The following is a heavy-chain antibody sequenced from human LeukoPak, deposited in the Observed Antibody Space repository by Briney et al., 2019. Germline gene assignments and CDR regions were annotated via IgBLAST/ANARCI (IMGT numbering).Heavy chain of an antibody. CDR1: GFTFSSYG. J-gene: IGHJ4*02. D-gene: IGHD6-19*01. CDR3: AKARGRVDGNINYFDY. V-gene: IGHV3-30*02. CDR2: IRYDGSNK. Sequence: PGGSLRLSCAASGFTFSSYGMHWVRQAPGKGLEWVAFIRYDGSNKYYADSVKGRFTISRDNSKNTLYLQMNSLRAEDTAVYYCAKARGRVDGNINYFDYWGQGTLVTVSS.